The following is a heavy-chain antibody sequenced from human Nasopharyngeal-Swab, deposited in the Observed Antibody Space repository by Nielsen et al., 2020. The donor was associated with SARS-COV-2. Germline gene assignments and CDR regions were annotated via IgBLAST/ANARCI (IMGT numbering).Heavy chain of an antibody. J-gene: IGHJ4*02. CDR1: GFTFSSYG. Sequence: GESLKISCAASGFTFSSYGMHWVRQAPGKGLEWVAVISYDGSNKYYADSEKGRFTISRDNSKNTLYLQMNSLRAEDTAVYYCARDSYYYGSSFDYWGQGTLATVSS. CDR3: ARDSYYYGSSFDY. V-gene: IGHV3-30*03. D-gene: IGHD3-10*01. CDR2: ISYDGSNK.